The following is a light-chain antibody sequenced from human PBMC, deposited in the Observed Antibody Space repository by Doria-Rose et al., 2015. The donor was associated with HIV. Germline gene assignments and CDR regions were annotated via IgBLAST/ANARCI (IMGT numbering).Light chain of an antibody. Sequence: DIVLTQSPGTLSLSPGERATLSCRASQSFSSTYLAWYQQKPGQAPSLLIYDGSTGATGIPDRFSASGSGTDFTLTINRLEPEDFVLYYCHQYGTSWTFGQGTKVEI. V-gene: IGKV3-20*01. CDR1: QSFSSTY. CDR3: HQYGTSWT. J-gene: IGKJ1*01. CDR2: DGS.